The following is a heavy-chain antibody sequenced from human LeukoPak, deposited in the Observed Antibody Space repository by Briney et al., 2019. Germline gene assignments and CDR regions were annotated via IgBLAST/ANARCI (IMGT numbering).Heavy chain of an antibody. CDR3: AKRKDSSGWFKAGYYYYYMDV. Sequence: GGSLRLSCAASGFTFSSYDMSWVRQAPGKGLEWVSGISGSGGSTYYADSVKGRFTISRDNSKNTLYLQMNSLRAEDTAVYYCAKRKDSSGWFKAGYYYYYMDVWGKGTTVTISS. D-gene: IGHD6-19*01. CDR2: ISGSGGST. CDR1: GFTFSSYD. V-gene: IGHV3-23*01. J-gene: IGHJ6*03.